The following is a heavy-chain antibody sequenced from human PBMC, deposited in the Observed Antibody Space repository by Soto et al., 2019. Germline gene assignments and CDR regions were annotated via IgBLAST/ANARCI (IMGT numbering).Heavy chain of an antibody. Sequence: EVQLVESGGDLVQPGGSLKLSCAASGFTFSGFPMHWVRQASGKGLEWVGRIRTKPNSYATSYGTSVTGRFTISRNDLKSTAYLQMNSLRTEDTAVYYCALGVSAAGPDDAFDIWGQGTMVTVSS. CDR2: IRTKPNSYAT. CDR1: GFTFSGFP. D-gene: IGHD6-13*01. V-gene: IGHV3-73*02. J-gene: IGHJ3*02. CDR3: ALGVSAAGPDDAFDI.